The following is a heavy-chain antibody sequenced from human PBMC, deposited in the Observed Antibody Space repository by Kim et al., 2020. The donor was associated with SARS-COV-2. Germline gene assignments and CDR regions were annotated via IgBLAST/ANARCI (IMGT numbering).Heavy chain of an antibody. D-gene: IGHD1-26*01. V-gene: IGHV1-3*04. CDR2: INTGSGHT. CDR3: ARGLSGGFDP. CDR1: GYTFTSHS. J-gene: IGHJ5*02. Sequence: GSVKVSCKASGYTFTSHSMHWVRQAPGQSLEWMGWINTGSGHTKCSQKFQDRVTLTRDTSANTAYMELSSLTSEDTAIYYCARGLSGGFDPWGQGTLVTVSS.